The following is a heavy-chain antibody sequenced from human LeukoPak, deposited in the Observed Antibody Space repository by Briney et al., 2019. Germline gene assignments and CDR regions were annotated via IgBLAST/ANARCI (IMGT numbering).Heavy chain of an antibody. CDR3: ARGDRDCDAFDV. Sequence: SETLSLTCTVSGGSISTYFWTWIRQPPGKPLEWIGYMYYSGNGNYNPSLKSRGTISVDTSKNQFSLELTSVTDADTAVYYCARGDRDCDAFDVWGHGTPVTVSS. J-gene: IGHJ3*01. V-gene: IGHV4-59*01. CDR2: MYYSGNG. CDR1: GGSISTYF. D-gene: IGHD3/OR15-3a*01.